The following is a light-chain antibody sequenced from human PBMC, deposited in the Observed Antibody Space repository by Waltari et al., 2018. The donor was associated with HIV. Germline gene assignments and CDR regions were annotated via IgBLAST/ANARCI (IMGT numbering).Light chain of an antibody. V-gene: IGLV2-14*03. CDR1: TRDFGRSNS. CDR3: STHTTTDTLI. CDR2: EVT. Sequence: QSALTQPASVSGSPGQSVTISCTATTRDFGRSNSVSWYQQHPCNLPKAIIYEVTSRPSGVPHRFSGSKSGNTASLTISGLQAEDEAIYYCSTHTTTDTLIFGGGTKLTVL. J-gene: IGLJ2*01.